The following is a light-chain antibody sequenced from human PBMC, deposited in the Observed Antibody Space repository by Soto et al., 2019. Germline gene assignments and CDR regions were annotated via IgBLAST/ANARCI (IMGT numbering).Light chain of an antibody. CDR2: EVS. CDR3: CSYTSSNTLV. V-gene: IGLV2-14*01. Sequence: QSALTQPASVSGSPGQSTTISCTGTSSDIGAYNYVSWYQHHPGKAPKLMIYEVSNRPSGVSNRFSGSKSGNTASLTISGLQAEDEADYYCCSYTSSNTLVFGTGTKVTVL. CDR1: SSDIGAYNY. J-gene: IGLJ1*01.